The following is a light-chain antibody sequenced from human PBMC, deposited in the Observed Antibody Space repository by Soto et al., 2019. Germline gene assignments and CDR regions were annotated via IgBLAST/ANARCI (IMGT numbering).Light chain of an antibody. CDR2: AAS. J-gene: IGKJ1*01. V-gene: IGKV3-20*01. Sequence: VLRHSAGSLPMSTGQSAARSCSATRRVSSSYFARYQQKPGQAPRLLIYAASSTATGSPARSSGSGSRTDVPLTLTRLARQDFAVYYCQQDETSPQALAQGTKVDIK. CDR1: RRVSSSY. CDR3: QQDETSPQA.